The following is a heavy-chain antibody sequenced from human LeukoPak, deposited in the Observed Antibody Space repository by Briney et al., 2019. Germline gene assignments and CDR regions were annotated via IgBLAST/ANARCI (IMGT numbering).Heavy chain of an antibody. Sequence: SETLFLCSTVAGGFISSSSYYCGWIRQPGGEGLEWVGSFFFPGNTFYNPSLKSRVTISVDTSKNQCSLTLSSVTAADTAVYYCARHQTGLLYYGSGSHTAAFNLWGQGTRVTVSS. CDR1: GGFISSSSYY. CDR3: ARHQTGLLYYGSGSHTAAFNL. V-gene: IGHV4-39*01. CDR2: FFFPGNT. D-gene: IGHD3-10*01. J-gene: IGHJ3*01.